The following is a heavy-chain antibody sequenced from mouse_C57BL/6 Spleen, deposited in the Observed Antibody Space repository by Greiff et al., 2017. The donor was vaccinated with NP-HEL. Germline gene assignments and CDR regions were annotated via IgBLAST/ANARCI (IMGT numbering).Heavy chain of an antibody. J-gene: IGHJ3*01. CDR1: GFTFSDYG. V-gene: IGHV5-15*01. CDR2: ISNLAYSI. Sequence: EVKLMESGGGLVQPGGSLKLSCAASGFTFSDYGMAWVRQAPRKGPEWVAFISNLAYSIYYADTVTGRFTISRENAKNTLYLEMSSLRSEDTAMYYCARHDDGYPFAYWGQGTLVTVSA. D-gene: IGHD2-3*01. CDR3: ARHDDGYPFAY.